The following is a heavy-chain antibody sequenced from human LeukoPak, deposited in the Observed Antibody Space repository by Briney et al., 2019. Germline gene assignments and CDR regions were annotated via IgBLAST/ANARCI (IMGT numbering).Heavy chain of an antibody. CDR2: ISGSGGHT. Sequence: PGRSLRLSCAASGFTFSTYAMGWVRQAPGKGPEWVSSISGSGGHTYFADSVKGRFTISRDNSKNTLDLQMNSLKVEDTAVYYCAKFRYHSNNNNYLDFNYRGQGTLVTVSS. D-gene: IGHD3-22*01. J-gene: IGHJ4*02. V-gene: IGHV3-23*01. CDR3: AKFRYHSNNNNYLDFNY. CDR1: GFTFSTYA.